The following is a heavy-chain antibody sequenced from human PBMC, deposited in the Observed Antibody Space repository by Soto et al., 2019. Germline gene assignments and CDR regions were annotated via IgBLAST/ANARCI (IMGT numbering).Heavy chain of an antibody. CDR3: AKGVEAAYYYGSSGYYGFDY. J-gene: IGHJ4*02. CDR1: GFTFSIYA. V-gene: IGHV3-23*01. CDR2: IRGGAGST. D-gene: IGHD3-22*01. Sequence: PGGSLRLSCPASGFTFSIYAMSWVRQASGQGQEWVPAIRGGAGSTNYADSEKGRFTISRDNSKNTVPLQKNSLRAEDTAVYYCAKGVEAAYYYGSSGYYGFDYWGQGT.